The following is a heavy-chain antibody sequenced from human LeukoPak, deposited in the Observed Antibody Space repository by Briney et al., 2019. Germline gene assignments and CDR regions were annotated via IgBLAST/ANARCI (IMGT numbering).Heavy chain of an antibody. CDR2: ISGSGGST. V-gene: IGHV3-23*01. CDR1: GFTFSSYN. Sequence: GGSLRLSCAASGFTFSSYNINWVRQAPGKGLEWVSAISGSGGSTYYADSVKGRFTISRDNSKNTLYLQMSSLRAGDTAVYYCAKVLSAFWNSQKAFDIWGQGTMVTVSS. CDR3: AKVLSAFWNSQKAFDI. J-gene: IGHJ3*02. D-gene: IGHD3-3*01.